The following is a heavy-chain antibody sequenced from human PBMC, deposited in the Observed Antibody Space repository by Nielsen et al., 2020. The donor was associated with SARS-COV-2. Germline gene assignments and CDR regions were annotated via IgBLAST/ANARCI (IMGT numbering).Heavy chain of an antibody. V-gene: IGHV4-38-2*02. Sequence: SETLSLTCAVYGDSFSGYYWGWIRQPPGKGLEWIGSIYHSGSTYYNPSLKSRVTISVDTSKNQFSLKLSSVTAADTAVYYCAREARITGTHCDAFDIWGQGTMVTVSS. CDR3: AREARITGTHCDAFDI. CDR2: IYHSGST. CDR1: GDSFSGYY. D-gene: IGHD1-7*01. J-gene: IGHJ3*02.